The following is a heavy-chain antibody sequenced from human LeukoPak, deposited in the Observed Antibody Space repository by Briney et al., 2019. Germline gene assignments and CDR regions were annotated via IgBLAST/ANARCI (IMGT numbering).Heavy chain of an antibody. Sequence: AGGSLRLSCAASGFTFSSYAMHWVRRAPGKGLEWVAVISYDGSNKYYADSVKGRFTISRDNSKNTLYLQMNSLRAEDTAVYYCAAEPYGEPDYWGQGTLVTVSS. J-gene: IGHJ4*02. CDR3: AAEPYGEPDY. D-gene: IGHD4-17*01. CDR1: GFTFSSYA. CDR2: ISYDGSNK. V-gene: IGHV3-30-3*01.